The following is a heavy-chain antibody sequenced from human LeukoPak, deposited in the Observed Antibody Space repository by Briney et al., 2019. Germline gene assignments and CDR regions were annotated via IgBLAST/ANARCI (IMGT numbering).Heavy chain of an antibody. Sequence: PSETLSLTCTVSGGSISSYCWTWIRQPPGKGLEWIGYIYYSGSTNYNPSLQSRVTISVDTSKNQFSLKLSSVTAADTAVYYCARVGYCSGGSCYFTWDYWGQGTLVTVSS. CDR1: GGSISSYC. CDR2: IYYSGST. V-gene: IGHV4-59*01. CDR3: ARVGYCSGGSCYFTWDY. J-gene: IGHJ4*02. D-gene: IGHD2-15*01.